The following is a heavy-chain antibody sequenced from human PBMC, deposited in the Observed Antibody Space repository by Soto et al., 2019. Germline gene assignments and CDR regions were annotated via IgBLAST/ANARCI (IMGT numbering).Heavy chain of an antibody. CDR3: ARPRGVREGGVYDSSGYSPYSFDY. CDR1: GYSFTSYW. J-gene: IGHJ4*02. Sequence: PGESLKISCKGSGYSFTSYWISWVRQMPGKGLEWMGRIDPSDSYTNYSPSFQGHVTISADKSISTAYLQWSSLKASDTAMYYCARPRGVREGGVYDSSGYSPYSFDYWGQGTLVPVSS. V-gene: IGHV5-10-1*01. CDR2: IDPSDSYT. D-gene: IGHD3-22*01.